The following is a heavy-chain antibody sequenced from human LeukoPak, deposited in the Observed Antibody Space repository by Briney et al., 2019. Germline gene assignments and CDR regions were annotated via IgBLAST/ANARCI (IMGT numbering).Heavy chain of an antibody. CDR1: GYTFTSYG. J-gene: IGHJ4*02. Sequence: ASVKVSCKDSGYTFTSYGISWVRQAPGQGLEWMGWLSAYNGERDSAQKVQGRVTMTTDTSTSTAYMELRSLRSDDTAVYYCARDVGLTTIRGVIWDYWGQGTLVTVSS. CDR2: LSAYNGER. V-gene: IGHV1-18*01. CDR3: ARDVGLTTIRGVIWDY. D-gene: IGHD3-10*01.